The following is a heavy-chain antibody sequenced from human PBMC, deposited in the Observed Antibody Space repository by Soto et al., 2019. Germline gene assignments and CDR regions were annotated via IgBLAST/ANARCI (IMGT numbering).Heavy chain of an antibody. D-gene: IGHD3-16*02. Sequence: PSETLSLTCTVSGGSISSNYWSWIRQHPGKGLEWIGYIYYSGSTYYNPTLKSRVTISVDTSKNQFSLKLSSVTVADTAVYYCVRGFGGVIVFDYWGQGTLVTVSS. CDR2: IYYSGST. CDR3: VRGFGGVIVFDY. CDR1: GGSISSNY. V-gene: IGHV4-59*12. J-gene: IGHJ4*02.